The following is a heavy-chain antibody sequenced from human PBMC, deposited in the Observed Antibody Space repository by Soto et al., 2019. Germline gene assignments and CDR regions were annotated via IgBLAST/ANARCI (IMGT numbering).Heavy chain of an antibody. CDR3: AREVWVSTRPYYYYYGMDV. J-gene: IGHJ6*02. V-gene: IGHV3-30-3*01. Sequence: QVQLVESGGGVVQPGRSLRLSCAASGFTFSSYAMHWVRQAPGKGLEWVAVISYDGSNKYYADSVKGRFTISRDNSKNTLYLQMNSLRAEDTAVYYCAREVWVSTRPYYYYYGMDVWGQGTTVTVSS. D-gene: IGHD2-2*01. CDR1: GFTFSSYA. CDR2: ISYDGSNK.